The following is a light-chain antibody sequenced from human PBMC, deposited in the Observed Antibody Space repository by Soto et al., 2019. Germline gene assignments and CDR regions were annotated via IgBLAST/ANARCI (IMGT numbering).Light chain of an antibody. CDR3: HQYDSSPLT. V-gene: IGKV3-20*01. CDR1: QSVSSSY. CDR2: GAS. Sequence: EIVLTQSPGTLSLSPGDRATLSCRASQSVSSSYLAWYHQKPGQAPRLLIYGASSRATGIPDRFSGSGSVTDFTLTISRLEPEYFAVYYCHQYDSSPLTFGGGTKVEIK. J-gene: IGKJ4*01.